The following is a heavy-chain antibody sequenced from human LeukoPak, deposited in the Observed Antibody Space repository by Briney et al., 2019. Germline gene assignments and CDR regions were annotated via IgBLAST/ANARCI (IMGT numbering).Heavy chain of an antibody. Sequence: GGSLRLSCAASGFTSSSYGMHWVRQAPGKGLEWVAFIRYDGSNKYYADSVKGRFTISRDNSKNTLYLQMNSLRAEDTAVYYCAKDRYGDYVGYMDVWGKGTTVTISS. V-gene: IGHV3-30*02. CDR3: AKDRYGDYVGYMDV. J-gene: IGHJ6*03. CDR1: GFTSSSYG. CDR2: IRYDGSNK. D-gene: IGHD4-17*01.